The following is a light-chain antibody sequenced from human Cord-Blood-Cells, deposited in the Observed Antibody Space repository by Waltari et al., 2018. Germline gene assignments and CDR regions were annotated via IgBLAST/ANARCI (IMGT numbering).Light chain of an antibody. J-gene: IGKJ4*01. CDR2: GAS. CDR1: QSVSSN. CDR3: QQYNNWPLT. Sequence: EIVMTQSPATLSVSPGERATLSCRASQSVSSNLAWYQQKPGQAPRPLIYGASTRATGIPARFGGSGSGTEFTLTISSLQSEDFAVYYCQQYNNWPLTFGGGTKVEIK. V-gene: IGKV3-15*01.